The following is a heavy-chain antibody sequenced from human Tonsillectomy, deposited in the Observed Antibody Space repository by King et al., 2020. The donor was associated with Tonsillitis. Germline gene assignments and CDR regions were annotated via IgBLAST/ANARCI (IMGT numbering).Heavy chain of an antibody. D-gene: IGHD4-23*01. CDR1: GGTFSSYS. J-gene: IGHJ4*02. Sequence: VQLVESGAEVMKPGSSVKVSCKASGGTFSSYSISWMRQAPGQGLEWMGGIIPMFVTANYAQKFQGRVTITADDSTSTAYMELTTLRSEDSAIYYCASADYGGNSRYFDYWGQGTLVTVSS. CDR3: ASADYGGNSRYFDY. CDR2: IIPMFVTA. V-gene: IGHV1-69*01.